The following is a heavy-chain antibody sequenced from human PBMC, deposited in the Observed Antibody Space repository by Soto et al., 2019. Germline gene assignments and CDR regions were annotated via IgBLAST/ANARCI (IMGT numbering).Heavy chain of an antibody. CDR1: GGSISSGGYY. CDR2: IYYSGST. J-gene: IGHJ4*02. Sequence: SETLSLTCTVSGGSISSGGYYWSWIRQHPGKGLEWIGYIYYSGSTYYNPSLKSRVTISVDTSKNQFSLKLSSVTAADTAVYYCARDTGQYCSSTSCYASGFDYWGQGTLVTVSS. V-gene: IGHV4-31*03. CDR3: ARDTGQYCSSTSCYASGFDY. D-gene: IGHD2-2*01.